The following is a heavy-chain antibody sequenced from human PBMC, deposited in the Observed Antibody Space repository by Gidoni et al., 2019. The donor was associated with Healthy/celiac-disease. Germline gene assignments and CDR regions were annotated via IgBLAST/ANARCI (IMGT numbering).Heavy chain of an antibody. J-gene: IGHJ3*02. Sequence: QVQLVQSGAEVKKPGASVKVSCKASGYTFTSYYMHWVRQAPGQGLEWMGIINPSGGSTSYAQKFQGRVTMTRDTSTSTVYMELSSLRSEDTAVYYCARAGLRITMVRGAFDIWGQGTMVTVSS. CDR3: ARAGLRITMVRGAFDI. CDR1: GYTFTSYY. D-gene: IGHD3-10*01. CDR2: INPSGGST. V-gene: IGHV1-46*01.